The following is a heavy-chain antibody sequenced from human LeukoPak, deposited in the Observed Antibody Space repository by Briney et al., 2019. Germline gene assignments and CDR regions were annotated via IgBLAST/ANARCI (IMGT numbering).Heavy chain of an antibody. V-gene: IGHV3-48*04. D-gene: IGHD3-16*02. CDR2: ISSSGNTI. J-gene: IGHJ4*02. CDR1: GFTFSSYS. CDR3: AKAALPIAYYFDY. Sequence: GGSLRLSCAASGFTFSSYSMNWVRQAPGKGLEWVSYISSSGNTIYYADSVKGRFTISRDNAKNSLYLQMNSLRAEDTAVYYCAKAALPIAYYFDYWGQGTLVTVSS.